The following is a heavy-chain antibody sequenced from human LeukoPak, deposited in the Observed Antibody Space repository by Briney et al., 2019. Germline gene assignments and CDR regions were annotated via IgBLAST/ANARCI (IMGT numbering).Heavy chain of an antibody. Sequence: SETLSLTCTVSGGSISSYDWSWIRQPPGKGLEWIGYIYYSGSTNYNPSLKSRVTISVDTSKNQFSLKLSSVTAADPAVYYCARGLGSRGPSPHRWGQGTLVTASS. CDR1: GGSISSYD. CDR3: ARGLGSRGPSPHR. J-gene: IGHJ4*02. V-gene: IGHV4-59*01. D-gene: IGHD6-13*01. CDR2: IYYSGST.